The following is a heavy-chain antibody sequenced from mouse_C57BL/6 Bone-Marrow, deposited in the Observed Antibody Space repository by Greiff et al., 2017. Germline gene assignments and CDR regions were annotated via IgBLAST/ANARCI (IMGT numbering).Heavy chain of an antibody. CDR1: GFDFSRYW. V-gene: IGHV4-1*02. CDR3: ARLYYYGFFAY. CDR2: INPDSNTI. J-gene: IGHJ3*01. D-gene: IGHD1-1*01. Sequence: EVKLLESGGGLVQPGGSLKLSCAASGFDFSRYWMSWVRQAPGKGLEWIGEINPDSNTINYTPSLKDKFIISRDNAKNTLYLQMSKVRSEDTALYDCARLYYYGFFAYWGQGTLVTVSA.